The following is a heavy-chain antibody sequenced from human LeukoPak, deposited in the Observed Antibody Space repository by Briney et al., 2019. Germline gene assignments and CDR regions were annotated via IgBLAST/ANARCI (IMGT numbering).Heavy chain of an antibody. CDR1: GFTVSSNS. Sequence: PGGSLRLSCADSGFTVSSNSMSWVRQAPGKGLEWVSIIYSGGNTFHADSVNARFSISRDESRDTVYLQMNSLRAEDTAVYYCARGSEYFQHWGQGTLVTVSS. CDR2: IYSGGNT. CDR3: ARGSEYFQH. J-gene: IGHJ1*01. V-gene: IGHV3-66*01.